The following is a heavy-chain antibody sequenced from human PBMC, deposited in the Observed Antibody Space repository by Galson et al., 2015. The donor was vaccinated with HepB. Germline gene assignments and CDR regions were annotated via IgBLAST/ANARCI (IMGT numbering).Heavy chain of an antibody. CDR1: GYTFSSYY. J-gene: IGHJ3*02. V-gene: IGHV1-46*01. D-gene: IGHD6-19*01. CDR2: INPSGGNT. Sequence: SVKVSCKASGYTFSSYYFYWVRQAPGQGLEWMGMINPSGGNTNSEQEFQGRVTMTRDTSTSTVYLELSSLRSEDTAVYYCARDGLGWRAFDIWGQGTMVTVSS. CDR3: ARDGLGWRAFDI.